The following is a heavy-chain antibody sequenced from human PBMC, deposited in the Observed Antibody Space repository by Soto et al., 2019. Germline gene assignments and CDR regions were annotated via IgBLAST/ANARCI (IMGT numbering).Heavy chain of an antibody. D-gene: IGHD3-3*01. CDR1: GYTFTSYD. V-gene: IGHV1-8*01. J-gene: IGHJ6*03. Sequence: QVQLVQSGAEVKKPGASVKVSCKASGYTFTSYDINWVRQATGQGLEWMGWMNPNSGNTGYAKKFQGRVTMTRNTSISTAYMELSSLRSEDTAVYYCARVYDFWSGYYLGYYYYMDVWGKGTTVTVSS. CDR2: MNPNSGNT. CDR3: ARVYDFWSGYYLGYYYYMDV.